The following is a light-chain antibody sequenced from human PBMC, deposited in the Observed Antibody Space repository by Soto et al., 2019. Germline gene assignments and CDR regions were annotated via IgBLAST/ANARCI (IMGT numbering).Light chain of an antibody. CDR1: SSDVGGYNY. J-gene: IGLJ1*01. Sequence: QSVLTQPASVSGSPGHSITICCTGTSSDVGGYNYVSWYQQLPGKAPKLMIYDVSDRPSGVSNRSSGSKSGNTASLTISGLQAEDEADYYCSSYTSSSLYVSGTGTKVTVL. V-gene: IGLV2-14*01. CDR2: DVS. CDR3: SSYTSSSLYV.